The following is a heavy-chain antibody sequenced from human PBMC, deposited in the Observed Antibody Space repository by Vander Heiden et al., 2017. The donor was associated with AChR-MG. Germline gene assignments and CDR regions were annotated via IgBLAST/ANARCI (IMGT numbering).Heavy chain of an antibody. J-gene: IGHJ4*02. D-gene: IGHD4-17*01. V-gene: IGHV1-69*06. CDR3: ARVLAAAGTEDDYGDYISLHYFDY. Sequence: QVQLVQSGAEVKKPGSSVKVSCKASGGTFSSYAISWVRQAPGQGLEWMGGIIPIFGTANYAQKFQGRVTITADKSTSTAYMELSSLRSEDTAVYYCARVLAAAGTEDDYGDYISLHYFDYWGQGTLVTVSS. CDR1: GGTFSSYA. CDR2: IIPIFGTA.